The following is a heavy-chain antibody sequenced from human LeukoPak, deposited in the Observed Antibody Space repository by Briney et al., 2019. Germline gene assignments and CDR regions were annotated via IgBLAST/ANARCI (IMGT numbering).Heavy chain of an antibody. CDR2: ISGSSGST. D-gene: IGHD3-3*01. CDR3: AKTPLRLSSSYFDY. J-gene: IGHJ4*02. CDR1: GFTFSSYV. V-gene: IGHV3-23*01. Sequence: GGSLRLSCAASGFTFSSYVMNWVRQAPGKGLEWVSGISGSSGSTNYADSVKGRFTISRDNSKNTLYLQMNSLRAEDTAVYYCAKTPLRLSSSYFDYWGQGTLVTVSS.